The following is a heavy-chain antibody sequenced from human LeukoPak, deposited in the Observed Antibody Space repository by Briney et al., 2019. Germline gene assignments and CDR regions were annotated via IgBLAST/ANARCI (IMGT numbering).Heavy chain of an antibody. V-gene: IGHV1-8*01. CDR2: MNPNSGNT. D-gene: IGHD4-23*01. Sequence: ASVKVSCKASGYTFTSYDISWVRQATGQGLEWMGWMNPNSGNTGYAQKFQGRVTMTRNTSISTAYMELSSLRSEDTVVYYCARGTHDYGGNSDYWGQGTLVTVSS. J-gene: IGHJ4*02. CDR3: ARGTHDYGGNSDY. CDR1: GYTFTSYD.